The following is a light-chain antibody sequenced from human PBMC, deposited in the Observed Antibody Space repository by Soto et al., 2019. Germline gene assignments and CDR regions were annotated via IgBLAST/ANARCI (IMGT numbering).Light chain of an antibody. V-gene: IGKV3-20*01. Sequence: EIVLTQSPGTLSLSPGERATLSCRASQSVSSSYLAWFQQKPGQAPRLLIYGASRRATGIPDRFSGSGSGTDFTLTISRLEPDDFAVYFCQQFDSSPPGYIFGQGTTLEIK. CDR2: GAS. CDR3: QQFDSSPPGYI. J-gene: IGKJ2*01. CDR1: QSVSSSY.